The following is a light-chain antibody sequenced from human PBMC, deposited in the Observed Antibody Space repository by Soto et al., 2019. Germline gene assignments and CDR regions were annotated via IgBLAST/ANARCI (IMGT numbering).Light chain of an antibody. CDR2: GAS. CDR3: QQYGSSPRT. Sequence: EIALTQSTGPLSLSAGERATLSCMSSQSVSSSYLAWYQQKPGQAPRLLIYGASSRATGIPDRFSGSWSGTDCTLTISRLEPEDVAVYYCQQYGSSPRTFGQGTKVDIK. CDR1: QSVSSSY. V-gene: IGKV3-20*01. J-gene: IGKJ1*01.